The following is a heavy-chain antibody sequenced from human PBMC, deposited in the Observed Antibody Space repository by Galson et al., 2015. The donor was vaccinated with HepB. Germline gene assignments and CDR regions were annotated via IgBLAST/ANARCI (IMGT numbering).Heavy chain of an antibody. J-gene: IGHJ2*01. CDR2: ISAYNGKT. CDR1: GYTFTTYG. D-gene: IGHD5-24*01. CDR3: ARDGARDGYNLAYWYFDL. Sequence: SVKVSCKASGYTFTTYGINWVRQAPGQGLEWMGWISAYNGKTNYAQKLQGRVTMTTDTSTSTAYMELSSLRSEDTAVYYCARDGARDGYNLAYWYFDLWGRGTLVTVSS. V-gene: IGHV1-18*04.